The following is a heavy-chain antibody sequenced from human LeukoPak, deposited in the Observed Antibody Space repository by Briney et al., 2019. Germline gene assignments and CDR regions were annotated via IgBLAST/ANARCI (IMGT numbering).Heavy chain of an antibody. V-gene: IGHV3-48*01. D-gene: IGHD2-2*01. CDR3: AGLLGYCSSTGCYRRGWFDP. J-gene: IGHJ5*02. Sequence: SVKGRFTVSRDNAKNSLYLQMNGLRAEDTAVYYCAGLLGYCSSTGCYRRGWFDPWGQGTLVTVSS.